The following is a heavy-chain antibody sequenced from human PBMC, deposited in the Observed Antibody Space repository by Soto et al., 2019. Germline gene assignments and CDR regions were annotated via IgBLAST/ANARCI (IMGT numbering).Heavy chain of an antibody. D-gene: IGHD1-20*01. CDR3: ARVALSGILLGGVDS. V-gene: IGHV1-69*18. J-gene: IGHJ4*02. Sequence: QVQLVQPGAEVKKPGSSVKVSCKASAGTFVNYAITCVRHAPGQGLELMGTITPMFGTTYNAQKFNGRVTFTADESTRTAFMELSGLRSQDTAVYYCARVALSGILLGGVDSWGQGTLVTVSS. CDR1: AGTFVNYA. CDR2: ITPMFGTT.